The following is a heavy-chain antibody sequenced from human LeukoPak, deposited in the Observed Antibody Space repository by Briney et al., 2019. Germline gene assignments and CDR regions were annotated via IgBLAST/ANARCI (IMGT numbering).Heavy chain of an antibody. CDR2: IYPGDSDT. V-gene: IGHV5-51*01. CDR3: ARSGWYYFDY. CDR1: GYSFTNYW. J-gene: IGHJ4*02. D-gene: IGHD6-19*01. Sequence: GESLKISCKGSGYSFTNYWIAWVRQMPGKGLAWMGIIYPGDSDTRYSPSFQGQVTISADKSISTAYLQWSSLEASDTAMYYCARSGWYYFDYWGQGTLVTVSS.